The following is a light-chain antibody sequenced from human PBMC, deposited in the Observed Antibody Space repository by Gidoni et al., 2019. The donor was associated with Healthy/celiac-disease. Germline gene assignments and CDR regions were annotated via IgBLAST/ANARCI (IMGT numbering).Light chain of an antibody. CDR1: SSDVGDYNY. CDR2: EVS. CDR3: SSYAVSNNVL. J-gene: IGLJ2*01. V-gene: IGLV2-8*01. Sequence: QSALTQPPSASGSPGQSVTISCTGTSSDVGDYNYVSWYQQHPGKAPKRMIYEVSKRPSGVPDRFSGSKSGNTASLTVSGLQAEDEADYYCSSYAVSNNVLFGGGTKLTVL.